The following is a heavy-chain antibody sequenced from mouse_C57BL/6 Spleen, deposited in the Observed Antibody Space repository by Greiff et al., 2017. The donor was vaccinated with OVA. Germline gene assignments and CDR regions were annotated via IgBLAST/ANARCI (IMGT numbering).Heavy chain of an antibody. Sequence: EVQLQQSGAELVRPGASVKLSCTASGFNIKDDYMHWVKQRPEQGLEWIGWIDPENGDTEYASKFQGKATITADTSSNTAYLQLRSLTSEDTAVYYCTTGTYDGYSWFAYWGQGTLVTVSA. D-gene: IGHD2-3*01. V-gene: IGHV14-4*01. CDR1: GFNIKDDY. CDR3: TTGTYDGYSWFAY. J-gene: IGHJ3*01. CDR2: IDPENGDT.